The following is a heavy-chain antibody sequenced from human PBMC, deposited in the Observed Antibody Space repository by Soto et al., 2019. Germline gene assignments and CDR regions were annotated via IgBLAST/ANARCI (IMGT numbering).Heavy chain of an antibody. J-gene: IGHJ4*02. D-gene: IGHD4-17*01. V-gene: IGHV3-23*01. CDR2: ISGSGGST. CDR1: GFTFSSYA. Sequence: PGGSLRLSCAASGFTFSSYAMSWVHQAPGKGLEWVSAISGSGGSTYYADSVKGRFTISRDNSKNTLYLQMNSLRAEDTAVYYCAKVQEMYGDYGYHFDYWGQGTLVTVSS. CDR3: AKVQEMYGDYGYHFDY.